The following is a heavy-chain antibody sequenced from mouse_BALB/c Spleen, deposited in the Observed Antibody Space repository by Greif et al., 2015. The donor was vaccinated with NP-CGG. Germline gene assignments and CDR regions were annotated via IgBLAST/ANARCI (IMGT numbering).Heavy chain of an antibody. J-gene: IGHJ2*01. CDR3: ARHWDAYYGNYFDY. D-gene: IGHD2-10*01. CDR1: GFAFSSYD. Sequence: EVQLQESGGGLVKPGGSLKLSCAASGFAFSSYDMSWVRQTPEKRLEWVAYISSGGGSTYYPDTVKGRFTISRDNAKNTLYLQMSSLKSEDTAMYYCARHWDAYYGNYFDYWGQGTTLTVSS. V-gene: IGHV5-12-1*01. CDR2: ISSGGGST.